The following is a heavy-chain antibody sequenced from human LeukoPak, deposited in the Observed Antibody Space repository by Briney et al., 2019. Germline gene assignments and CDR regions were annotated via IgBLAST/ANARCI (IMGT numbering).Heavy chain of an antibody. V-gene: IGHV1-69*01. CDR1: GGTFSSYA. J-gene: IGHJ6*03. CDR3: ARGGFWSFYYYYYMDV. CDR2: IIPIFGTA. Sequence: SVKVSCKASGGTFSSYAISWVRQAPGQGLEWMGGIIPIFGTANYAQKFQGRVTITADESTSTAYMELSSLRSEDTAVYYCARGGFWSFYYYYYMDVWGKGTTVTVSS. D-gene: IGHD3-3*01.